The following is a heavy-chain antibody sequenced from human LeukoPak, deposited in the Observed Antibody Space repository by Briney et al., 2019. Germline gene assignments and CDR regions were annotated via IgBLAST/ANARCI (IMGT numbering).Heavy chain of an antibody. CDR1: GYTFTSYG. D-gene: IGHD1-14*01. V-gene: IGHV1-46*01. J-gene: IGHJ4*02. Sequence: GASVKVSCKASGYTFTSYGISWVRQAPGQGLEWMGIINPSGGSTTYAQKFQGRVTMTRDTSTSTVYMELSSLRSEDTAVYYCARDRPPNHFDYWGQGTLVTISS. CDR2: INPSGGST. CDR3: ARDRPPNHFDY.